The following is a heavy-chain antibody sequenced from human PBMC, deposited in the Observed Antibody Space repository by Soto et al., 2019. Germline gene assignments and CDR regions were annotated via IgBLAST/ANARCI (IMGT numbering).Heavy chain of an antibody. Sequence: GESLKISCHGSGYSFTTYWISWVRQMPWKGLEWMGRIDPDDSYTNYSPSFQGHVTISADKSISTAYLQWNSLETSDTAMYYCARDGGRGYDGNYGDYSFDFWGQGTLVTVSS. CDR3: ARDGGRGYDGNYGDYSFDF. CDR1: GYSFTTYW. J-gene: IGHJ4*02. CDR2: IDPDDSYT. D-gene: IGHD4-17*01. V-gene: IGHV5-10-1*01.